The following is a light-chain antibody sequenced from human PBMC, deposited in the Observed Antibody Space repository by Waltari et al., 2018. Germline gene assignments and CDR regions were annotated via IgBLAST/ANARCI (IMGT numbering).Light chain of an antibody. Sequence: DIVLTQSPDFQSVTPQEKVTITCRASQSIGSNLHWYQQKPEQSPRLLIRYASQSFSGVPSRFSGSGSGTDFTLTINSLEAEDAATYYCHQSSSSPYTFGQGTKLETK. J-gene: IGKJ2*01. V-gene: IGKV6-21*01. CDR2: YAS. CDR1: QSIGSN. CDR3: HQSSSSPYT.